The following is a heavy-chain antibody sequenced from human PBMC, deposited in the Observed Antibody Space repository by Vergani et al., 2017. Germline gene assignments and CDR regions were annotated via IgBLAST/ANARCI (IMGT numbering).Heavy chain of an antibody. CDR3: AKEGISDYYGSGSSWYFDL. V-gene: IGHV4-61*02. Sequence: QVQLQESGPGLVKPSQTLSLTCTVSGGSISSGSYYWSWIRQPAGKGLEWIGRIYTSGSTNYNPSLKSRVTISVDTSKNQFPLKLSSVTAADTAVYYCAKEGISDYYGSGSSWYFDLWGRGTLVTVSS. CDR2: IYTSGST. D-gene: IGHD3-10*01. J-gene: IGHJ2*01. CDR1: GGSISSGSYY.